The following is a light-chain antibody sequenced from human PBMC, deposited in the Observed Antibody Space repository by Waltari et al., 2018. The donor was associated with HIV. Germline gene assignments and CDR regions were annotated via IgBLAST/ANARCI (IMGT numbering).Light chain of an antibody. CDR2: EIS. J-gene: IGLJ1*01. CDR3: NSYTSDNEV. Sequence: QSALTQPAPVSGSPGQSITISCTGTSSDVGGYNYVSWYQQHPGTAPKLMIYEISNRPSAISNRLSGSKSGSTAALTISGLQAEDEADYYGNSYTSDNEVFGNGTKVTVL. V-gene: IGLV2-14*01. CDR1: SSDVGGYNY.